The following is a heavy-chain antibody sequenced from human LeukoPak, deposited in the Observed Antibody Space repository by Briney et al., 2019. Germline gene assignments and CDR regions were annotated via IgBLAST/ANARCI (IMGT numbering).Heavy chain of an antibody. V-gene: IGHV3-21*01. CDR2: ISTSSDYI. CDR1: GFTFSSYN. Sequence: PGGSLRLSCVVSGFTFSSYNMTWVRQAPGKGLEWVSSISTSSDYISYADSVKGRFTISRDNAKKSLYLQMNNLSAEDTAVYYCAREKGFNYGSDYWGQGTLVTVSS. J-gene: IGHJ4*02. D-gene: IGHD5-18*01. CDR3: AREKGFNYGSDY.